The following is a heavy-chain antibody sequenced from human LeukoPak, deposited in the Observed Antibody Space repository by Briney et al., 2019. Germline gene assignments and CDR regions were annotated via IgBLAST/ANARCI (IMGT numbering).Heavy chain of an antibody. CDR1: GGSISSSSYY. Sequence: PSETLSLTCTVSGGSISSSSYYWGWIRQPPGKGLEWIGTIYYSGSTYYNPSLKSRVTISVDTSKNQFSLKLSSVTAADTAVYYCARGAVAGNYFDYWGQGTLVTVSS. J-gene: IGHJ4*02. CDR3: ARGAVAGNYFDY. D-gene: IGHD6-19*01. CDR2: IYYSGST. V-gene: IGHV4-39*07.